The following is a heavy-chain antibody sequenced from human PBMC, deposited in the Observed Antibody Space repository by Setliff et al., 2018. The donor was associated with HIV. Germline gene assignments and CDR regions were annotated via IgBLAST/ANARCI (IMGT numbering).Heavy chain of an antibody. V-gene: IGHV4-34*01. CDR1: GGSFSGYY. D-gene: IGHD3-22*01. J-gene: IGHJ5*02. Sequence: SETLSLTCAVYGGSFSGYYWSWIRQPPGKGLEWIGEINHSGSTNYNPSLKSRVTISVDTSKNQFSLKLSSVTAADTAVYYCAREDGCYYGWFDPWGQGTLVTVSS. CDR3: AREDGCYYGWFDP. CDR2: INHSGST.